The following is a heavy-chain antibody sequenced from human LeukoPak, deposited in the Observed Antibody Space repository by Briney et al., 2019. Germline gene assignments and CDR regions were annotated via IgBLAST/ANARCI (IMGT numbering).Heavy chain of an antibody. CDR1: GGSFSGYY. CDR2: INHSGST. J-gene: IGHJ4*02. CDR3: ARRGAGSGYADY. D-gene: IGHD5-12*01. V-gene: IGHV4-34*01. Sequence: PSETLSLTCAVYGGSFSGYYWSWIRQPPGKGLEWIGEINHSGSTNYNPSLKSRVTISVDTSKNQFSLKLSSVTAADTAVYYWARRGAGSGYADYWGQGTLVTVSS.